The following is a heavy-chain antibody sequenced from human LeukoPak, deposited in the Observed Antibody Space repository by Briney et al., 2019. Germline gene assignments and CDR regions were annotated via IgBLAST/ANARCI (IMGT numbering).Heavy chain of an antibody. J-gene: IGHJ4*02. D-gene: IGHD3-3*01. V-gene: IGHV1-2*02. CDR3: ARATYYDFWSGYPYYFDY. CDR1: GYTFTGYY. Sequence: ASVKVSCKASGYTFTGYYMHWVRQAPGQGLEWMGWINPNSGGTNYAQKFQGRVTMTRDTSISTAYMELSRLISDDTAVYYCARATYYDFWSGYPYYFDYWGQGTLVTVSS. CDR2: INPNSGGT.